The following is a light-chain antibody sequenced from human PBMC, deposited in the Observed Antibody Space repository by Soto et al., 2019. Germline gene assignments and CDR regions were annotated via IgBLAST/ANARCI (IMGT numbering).Light chain of an antibody. CDR3: QQRSSWPT. J-gene: IGKJ4*01. CDR1: QSVSRY. Sequence: EIVLTQSPATLSLSPGERATLSCRASQSVSRYLAWYQQKPVQAPRLLIYDTSNRATDIPARFSGSGSGTDFTLTISSLEPEDFAVYYCQQRSSWPTFGGGTKVEIK. CDR2: DTS. V-gene: IGKV3-11*01.